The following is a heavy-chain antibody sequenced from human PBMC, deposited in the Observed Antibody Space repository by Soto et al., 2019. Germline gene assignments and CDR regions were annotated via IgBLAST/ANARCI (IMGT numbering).Heavy chain of an antibody. D-gene: IGHD6-13*01. J-gene: IGHJ4*02. Sequence: PGGSLRLSCAASGFTFRDYYMAWIRQAPGKGLEWISYISGSTTGIYYADSVKGRFTISRDNAETTLYLQLSGLRAEDTAVYYCARVAAVGIYYFDYWGQGTLVTASS. V-gene: IGHV3-11*01. CDR1: GFTFRDYY. CDR2: ISGSTTGI. CDR3: ARVAAVGIYYFDY.